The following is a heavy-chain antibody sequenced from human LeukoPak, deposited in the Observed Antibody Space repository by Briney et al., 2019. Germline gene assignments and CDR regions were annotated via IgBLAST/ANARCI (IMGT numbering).Heavy chain of an antibody. CDR3: ASSRAPYGGYDFDY. CDR2: ISSSSSYI. D-gene: IGHD5-12*01. V-gene: IGHV3-21*01. CDR1: GFTFSSYS. J-gene: IGHJ4*02. Sequence: GGSLRLSCAASGFTFSSYSMSWVRQAPGKGLEWVSSISSSSSYIYYADSVKGRFTISRDNAKNSLYLQMNSLRAEDTAVYYCASSRAPYGGYDFDYWGQGTLVTVSS.